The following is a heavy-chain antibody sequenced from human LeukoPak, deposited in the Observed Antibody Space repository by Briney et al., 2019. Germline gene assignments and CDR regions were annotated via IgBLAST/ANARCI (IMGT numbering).Heavy chain of an antibody. D-gene: IGHD3-10*01. CDR1: GLSISTYT. CDR2: GSPDGTDR. V-gene: IGHV3-23*01. CDR3: VKSSGGARPHSRIFDF. Sequence: GGSLRLSCAASGLSISTYTMSWVRRAPGKGLEWVALGSPDGTDRYYADSVRGRFTISRDNSRNMMSLQMNSLRAEDTATYFCVKSSGGARPHSRIFDFWGQGTLITVSS. J-gene: IGHJ4*02.